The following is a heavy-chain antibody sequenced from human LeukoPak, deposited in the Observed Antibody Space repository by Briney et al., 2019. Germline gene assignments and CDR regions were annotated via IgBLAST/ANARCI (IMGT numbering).Heavy chain of an antibody. Sequence: GSRSPSCVASAPTLAIYSIECDRHAPGDGLGWNSSFITSSSTISYANSMQGRCTISRNNAKNSPYLQMNRLRAEDPVVYYGASGKGHDFWSGYLSWFDPWGEGTLVTVAS. CDR2: FITSSSTI. CDR1: APTLAIYS. D-gene: IGHD3-3*01. V-gene: IGHV3-48*04. J-gene: IGHJ5*02. CDR3: ASGKGHDFWSGYLSWFDP.